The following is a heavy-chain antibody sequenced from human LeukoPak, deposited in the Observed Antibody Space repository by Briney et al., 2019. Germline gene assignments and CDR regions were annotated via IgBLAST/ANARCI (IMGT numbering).Heavy chain of an antibody. J-gene: IGHJ4*02. Sequence: GGSLRLSCAASGFTFDDYAMHWVRQAPGKGLEWVSSISWNSGTIGYADSVKGRSTISRDNAKNSLYLQMNSLRPEDTALYYCAKDVDSTWGSIDYWGQGILVTVSS. CDR2: ISWNSGTI. CDR3: AKDVDSTWGSIDY. CDR1: GFTFDDYA. D-gene: IGHD3-16*01. V-gene: IGHV3-9*01.